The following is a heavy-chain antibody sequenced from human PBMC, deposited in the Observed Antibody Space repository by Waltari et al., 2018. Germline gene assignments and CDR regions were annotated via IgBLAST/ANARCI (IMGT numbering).Heavy chain of an antibody. CDR2: IYYSGST. D-gene: IGHD3-3*01. CDR3: ARDPGDFWSGYYRYYGMDV. Sequence: QVQLQESGPGLVKPSETLSLPCTVSGGSLSSHYWRWLRQPPGKGLEWIGYIYYSGSTNYNPSLKSRVTISVDTSKNQVSLKLSSVTAADTAVYYCARDPGDFWSGYYRYYGMDVWGQGTTVTVSS. V-gene: IGHV4-59*11. J-gene: IGHJ6*02. CDR1: GGSLSSHY.